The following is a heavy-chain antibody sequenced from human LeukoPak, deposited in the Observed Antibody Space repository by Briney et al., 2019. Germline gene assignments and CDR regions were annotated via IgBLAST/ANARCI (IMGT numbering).Heavy chain of an antibody. CDR3: ARLSTGGAIFGVVIV. CDR2: IYHSGST. Sequence: SSETLSLTCTVSGYSISSGYYWGWIRQPPGKGLEWIGSIYHSGSTYYNPSLKSRVTISVDTSKNQFSLKLSSVTAADTAVYYCARLSTGGAIFGVVIVWGQGTLVTVSS. CDR1: GYSISSGYY. J-gene: IGHJ4*02. D-gene: IGHD3-3*01. V-gene: IGHV4-38-2*02.